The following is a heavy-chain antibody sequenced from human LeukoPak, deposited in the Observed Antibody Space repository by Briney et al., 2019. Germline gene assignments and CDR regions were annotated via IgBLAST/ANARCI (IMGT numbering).Heavy chain of an antibody. Sequence: GASVTVSFKASGYTFTSYYMHWVRQAPGQGLEWMGIINPSGGSTSYAQKFQGRVTMTRDTSTSTVYMELSSLRSEDTAVYYCARRAVAGAYYFDYWGQGTLATVSS. V-gene: IGHV1-46*01. D-gene: IGHD6-19*01. CDR3: ARRAVAGAYYFDY. CDR2: INPSGGST. CDR1: GYTFTSYY. J-gene: IGHJ4*02.